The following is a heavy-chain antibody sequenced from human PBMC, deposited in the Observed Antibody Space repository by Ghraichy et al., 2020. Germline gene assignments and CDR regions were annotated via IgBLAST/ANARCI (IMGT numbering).Heavy chain of an antibody. CDR3: ARVESPTYSSGWVGVLDY. Sequence: SETLSLTCAVYGGSFSGYYWSWIRQPPGKGLEWIGEINHSGSTNYNPSLKSRVTISVDTSKNQFSLKLSSVTAADTAVYYCARVESPTYSSGWVGVLDYWGQGTLVTVSS. D-gene: IGHD6-19*01. CDR2: INHSGST. V-gene: IGHV4-34*01. CDR1: GGSFSGYY. J-gene: IGHJ4*02.